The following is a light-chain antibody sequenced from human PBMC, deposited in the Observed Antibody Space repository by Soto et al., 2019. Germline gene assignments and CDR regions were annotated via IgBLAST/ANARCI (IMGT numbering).Light chain of an antibody. CDR2: SNN. CDR1: SANIGSNT. J-gene: IGLJ1*01. Sequence: QCVLTQPPSASGTPGQRVTISSSGSSANIGSNTVNWYQQLPGTAPKLLIYSNNQRPSGVPDRFSGSKSGTSASLAISGLQSEDEADFYCAAWDDSLNGYVFGTGTKVTVL. V-gene: IGLV1-44*01. CDR3: AAWDDSLNGYV.